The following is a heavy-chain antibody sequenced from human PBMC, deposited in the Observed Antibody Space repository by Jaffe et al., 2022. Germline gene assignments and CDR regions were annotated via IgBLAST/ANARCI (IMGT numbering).Heavy chain of an antibody. CDR2: IKQDGTEE. V-gene: IGHV3-7*05. J-gene: IGHJ4*02. CDR3: ATQKLPGGWSTWLY. D-gene: IGHD6-19*01. Sequence: EVQLLESGGGLVQPGGSLRLSCAASGFTFSSYWMSWVRQAPGKGLEWVASIKQDGTEESYVDSVRGRFSVSRDNTRNSLYLQMNSLGVEDTAMYFCATQKLPGGWSTWLYWGQGTLVTVSS. CDR1: GFTFSSYW.